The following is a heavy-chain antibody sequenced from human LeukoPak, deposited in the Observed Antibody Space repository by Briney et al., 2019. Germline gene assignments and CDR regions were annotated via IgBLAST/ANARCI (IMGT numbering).Heavy chain of an antibody. CDR3: ARNFYASSGYYLDDFYFDF. CDR1: GGSISSHY. V-gene: IGHV4-59*11. D-gene: IGHD3-22*01. J-gene: IGHJ4*02. Sequence: PSETLSLTCTVSGGSISSHYWSWIRQPPGKGLEWIGYIYYSGSTNYNPSLKSRVTISVDTSTNQFSLKLISVTAADTALYYCARNFYASSGYYLDDFYFDFWGQGTLVTVSS. CDR2: IYYSGST.